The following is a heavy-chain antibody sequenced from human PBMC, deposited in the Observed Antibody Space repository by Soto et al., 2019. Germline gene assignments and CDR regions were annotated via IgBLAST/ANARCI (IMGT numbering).Heavy chain of an antibody. Sequence: VQLVQSGAEVKKTGSSVKVSCKTSRDTFNKYAFNWVRQAPGQGLEWMGWIIPIFSSRNYAEKFQGRVTIAADDSTSTAYMELRSLRFEDTAFYYCARGETYLGGWGQGTSVNVSS. CDR3: ARGETYLGG. CDR1: RDTFNKYA. D-gene: IGHD3-16*01. CDR2: IIPIFSSR. V-gene: IGHV1-69*01. J-gene: IGHJ6*02.